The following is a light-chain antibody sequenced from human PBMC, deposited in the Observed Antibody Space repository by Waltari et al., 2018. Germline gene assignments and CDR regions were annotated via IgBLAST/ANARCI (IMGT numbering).Light chain of an antibody. CDR2: DAS. CDR3: QQYLLFWT. Sequence: DIQMTQSPSTLSASVGDRVTIPGRASQTINGWLAWYQQKPGKAPELLIHDASTLESGVPPRFSGSGSGTEFTLTISSVQPEDVATYYCQQYLLFWTFGQGTRVEIK. V-gene: IGKV1-5*01. CDR1: QTINGW. J-gene: IGKJ1*01.